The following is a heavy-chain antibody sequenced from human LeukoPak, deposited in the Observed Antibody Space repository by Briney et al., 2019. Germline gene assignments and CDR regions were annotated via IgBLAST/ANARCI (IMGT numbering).Heavy chain of an antibody. J-gene: IGHJ5*02. CDR1: GGSISSYY. CDR2: IYYSGST. Sequence: SETLSLTCTVSGGSISSYYWSWIRQPPGKGLEWIGYIYYSGSTNYNPSLKSRVTISVDTSRNQFSLKLSSVTAADTAVYYCAREGSGSYYNLDPWGQGTLATVSS. V-gene: IGHV4-59*01. D-gene: IGHD3-10*01. CDR3: AREGSGSYYNLDP.